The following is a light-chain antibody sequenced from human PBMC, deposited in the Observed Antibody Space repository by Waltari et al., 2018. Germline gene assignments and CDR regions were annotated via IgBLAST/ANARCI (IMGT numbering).Light chain of an antibody. CDR3: QQRYNWPSIT. CDR2: DAS. V-gene: IGKV3-11*01. CDR1: QSVTSY. Sequence: EIVLTQSPPTLSLSPGERATLSCRASQSVTSYLAWYQQKPGQAPRLLIYDASNRATGIPTRFSGSGSGTDVTLTISSLEPEDFAVYYCQQRYNWPSITFGQGTRLEIK. J-gene: IGKJ5*01.